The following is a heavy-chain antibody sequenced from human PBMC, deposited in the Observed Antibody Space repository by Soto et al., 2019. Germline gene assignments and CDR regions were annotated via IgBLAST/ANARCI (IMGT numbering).Heavy chain of an antibody. CDR1: GFTFSSYA. Sequence: PGGSLRLSCAASGFTFSSYAMSWVRQAPGKGLEWVSAISGSGGSTYYADSVKGRFTISRDNSKNTLYLQMNSLRAEDTAVYYCAKVEYSSSSWLGYYYYGMDVWGQGTTVTVSS. D-gene: IGHD6-6*01. CDR2: ISGSGGST. CDR3: AKVEYSSSSWLGYYYYGMDV. J-gene: IGHJ6*02. V-gene: IGHV3-23*01.